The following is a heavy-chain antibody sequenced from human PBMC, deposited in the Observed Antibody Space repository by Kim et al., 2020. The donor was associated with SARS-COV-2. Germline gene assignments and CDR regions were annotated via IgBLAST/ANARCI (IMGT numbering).Heavy chain of an antibody. CDR1: GFTFSSYW. CDR3: ARGKTSAGLRFVEWLMGDFDY. D-gene: IGHD3-3*01. J-gene: IGHJ4*02. Sequence: GGSLRLSCAASGFTFSSYWMSWVRQAPGKGLEWVANIKQDGSEKYYVDSVKGRFTISRDNAKNSLYLQMNSLRAEDTAVYYCARGKTSAGLRFVEWLMGDFDYWGQGTLVTVSS. V-gene: IGHV3-7*01. CDR2: IKQDGSEK.